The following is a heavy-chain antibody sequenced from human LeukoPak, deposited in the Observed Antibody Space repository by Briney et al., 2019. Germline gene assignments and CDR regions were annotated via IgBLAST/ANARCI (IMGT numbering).Heavy chain of an antibody. V-gene: IGHV6-1*01. CDR2: TYYRSKWYN. Sequence: SQTLSLTCAISGDSVSSNSAAWNWIRQSPSRGLEWLGRTYYRSKWYNDYAVSVKSRITINLDTSKNQFSLQLNSVTPEDTAVYYCARGLAAAGTQPFDYWGQGTLVTVSS. D-gene: IGHD6-13*01. J-gene: IGHJ4*02. CDR3: ARGLAAAGTQPFDY. CDR1: GDSVSSNSAA.